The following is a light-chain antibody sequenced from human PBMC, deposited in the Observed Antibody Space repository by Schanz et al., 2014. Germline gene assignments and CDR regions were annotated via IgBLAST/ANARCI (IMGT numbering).Light chain of an antibody. Sequence: DIPMTQSPSTLSASVGDRVTITCRASQSISSWLAWYQQKPGKAPKLLIYKASSLKSGVPSRFSGSGSGTEFPLTISSLQPDDFAPYYCQQYDSYYTFGRGTKLEI. CDR1: QSISSW. J-gene: IGKJ2*01. CDR2: KAS. CDR3: QQYDSYYT. V-gene: IGKV1-5*03.